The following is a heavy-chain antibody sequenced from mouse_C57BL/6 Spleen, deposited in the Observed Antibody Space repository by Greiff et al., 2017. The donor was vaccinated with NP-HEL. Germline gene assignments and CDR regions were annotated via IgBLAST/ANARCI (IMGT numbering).Heavy chain of an antibody. D-gene: IGHD1-1*01. J-gene: IGHJ3*01. CDR1: GYTFTSYW. CDR2: IYPGSGST. V-gene: IGHV1-55*01. CDR3: ARPNYYGSSTWFAY. Sequence: VQLQQSGAELVKPGASVKMSCKASGYTFTSYWITWVKQRPGQGLEWIGDIYPGSGSTNYNEKFKSKATLTVDTSSSTAYMQLSSLTSEDSAVYYCARPNYYGSSTWFAYWGQGTLVTVSA.